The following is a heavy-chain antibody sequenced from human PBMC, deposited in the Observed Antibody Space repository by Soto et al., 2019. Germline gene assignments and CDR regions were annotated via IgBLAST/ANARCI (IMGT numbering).Heavy chain of an antibody. CDR1: RFTFSNYW. CDR3: ARDLTTLGTPGDDFEC. V-gene: IGHV3-74*01. J-gene: IGHJ4*02. D-gene: IGHD4-4*01. CDR2: INTDGSTT. Sequence: GSLRLSCEASRFTFSNYWIHWVLPTPLKGLVWISRINTDGSTTSYADSVKGRFTISRDNAKNTLFLQMNSLRAEDTAVYYCARDLTTLGTPGDDFECWGQGTLVTVSS.